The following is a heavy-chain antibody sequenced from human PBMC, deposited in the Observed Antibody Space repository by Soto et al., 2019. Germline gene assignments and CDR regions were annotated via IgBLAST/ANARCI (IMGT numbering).Heavy chain of an antibody. D-gene: IGHD6-13*01. Sequence: GGSLRLSCAASGFTFSSYGMHWVRQAPGKGLEWVAVIWYDGSNKYYADSVKGRFTISRDNSKNTLYLQMNSLRAEDTAVYYGARGMAAAGTYYYYYGMDVWGQGTTVTVSS. V-gene: IGHV3-33*01. CDR1: GFTFSSYG. CDR2: IWYDGSNK. CDR3: ARGMAAAGTYYYYYGMDV. J-gene: IGHJ6*02.